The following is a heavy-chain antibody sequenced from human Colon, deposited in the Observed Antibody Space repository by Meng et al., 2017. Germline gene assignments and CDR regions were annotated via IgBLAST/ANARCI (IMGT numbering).Heavy chain of an antibody. Sequence: QVQLQESGPGLVQPSGTLSLICTISGGSINSADYYWNWIRQSPGKGLEWLGYVHSSGNTYYTPSLKSRLTMSLDTSKNQFSLRLTSVTAADTAVYYCARNPVIPDARTFDFWGQGALVTVSS. CDR1: GGSINSADYY. CDR2: VHSSGNT. D-gene: IGHD2-2*01. V-gene: IGHV4-30-4*01. J-gene: IGHJ4*02. CDR3: ARNPVIPDARTFDF.